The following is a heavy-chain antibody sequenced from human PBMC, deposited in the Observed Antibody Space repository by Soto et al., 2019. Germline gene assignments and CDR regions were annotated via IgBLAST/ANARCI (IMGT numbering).Heavy chain of an antibody. D-gene: IGHD1-26*01. J-gene: IGHJ4*02. CDR1: GFTFSSHS. Sequence: QVQLVESGGGVVQPEKSLSLSCATSGFTFSSHSLHWVRQAPGKGLEWVAVSSYDGTNVESVKGRFTISRDFSTNTLYLQMNNLRSEDTAVYYCARGRTVGDTRDFDNWGQGTLVTVSS. V-gene: IGHV3-30-3*01. CDR3: ARGRTVGDTRDFDN. CDR2: SSYDGT.